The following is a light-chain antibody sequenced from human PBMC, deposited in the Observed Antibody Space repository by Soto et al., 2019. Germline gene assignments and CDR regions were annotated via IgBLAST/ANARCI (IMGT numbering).Light chain of an antibody. Sequence: EIVLTQSPVTLSLSPGERATLSCRASQSVSSFLAWYQQKPGQAPRLLIYAASNRATGIPARFSGGGSGTDFTLTISSLEPEDFAVYYCQQRSIRSGTFGQGTKVDIK. CDR1: QSVSSF. V-gene: IGKV3-11*01. CDR3: QQRSIRSGT. J-gene: IGKJ1*01. CDR2: AAS.